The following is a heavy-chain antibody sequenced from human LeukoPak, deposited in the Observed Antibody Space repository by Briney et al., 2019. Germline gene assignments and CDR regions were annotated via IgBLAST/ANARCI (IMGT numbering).Heavy chain of an antibody. CDR1: GGSISSYY. J-gene: IGHJ4*02. V-gene: IGHV4-59*08. CDR2: IYYSGST. Sequence: SETLSLTCTVSGGSISSYYWSWIRQPPGKGLEWIGYIYYSGSTNYNPSLKSRVTISVDTSKNQFSLKLSPVTAADTAVYYCARSGTRGGYGYWGQGTLVTVSS. D-gene: IGHD3-16*01. CDR3: ARSGTRGGYGY.